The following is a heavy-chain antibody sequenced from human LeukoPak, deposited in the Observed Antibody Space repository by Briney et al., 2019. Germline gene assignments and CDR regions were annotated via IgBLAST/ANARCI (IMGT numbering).Heavy chain of an antibody. CDR3: ARVGSYGDCFDY. Sequence: SETLSLTCTVSGYSISSGYYWGWIRQPPGKGLEWIGNIYHSGSTYYNPPLKSRVTISLDTFKNQFSLRLSSVTAADTAVFYCARVGSYGDCFDYWGQGTLVTVSS. D-gene: IGHD4/OR15-4a*01. J-gene: IGHJ4*02. CDR2: IYHSGST. V-gene: IGHV4-38-2*02. CDR1: GYSISSGYY.